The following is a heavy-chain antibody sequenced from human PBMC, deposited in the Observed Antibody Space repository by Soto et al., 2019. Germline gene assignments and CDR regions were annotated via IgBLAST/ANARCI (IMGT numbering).Heavy chain of an antibody. V-gene: IGHV3-23*01. CDR3: AKDPIALAGSPPYY. CDR2: ISGSGGST. Sequence: EVQLLESGGGLVQPGGSLRLSCAASGFTFSSYAMSWVRQAPGMGLEWVSGISGSGGSTYYADSVKGRFTISRDNSKNTLYLQMNRLRDKDAAVYYCAKDPIALAGSPPYYWGQATLVTVSS. D-gene: IGHD6-19*01. J-gene: IGHJ4*02. CDR1: GFTFSSYA.